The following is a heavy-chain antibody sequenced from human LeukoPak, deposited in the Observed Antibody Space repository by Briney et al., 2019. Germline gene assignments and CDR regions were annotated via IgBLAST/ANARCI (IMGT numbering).Heavy chain of an antibody. CDR3: ARDSRGAITGTTKAFDI. CDR1: GGTFSSYA. D-gene: IGHD1-7*01. Sequence: GASVKVSCKASGGTFSSYAISWVRQAPGQGLEWMGGIIPIFGTANYAQKFQGRVTITTDESTSTAYMELSSLRSEDTAVYYCARDSRGAITGTTKAFDIWGQGTMVTVSS. CDR2: IIPIFGTA. J-gene: IGHJ3*02. V-gene: IGHV1-69*05.